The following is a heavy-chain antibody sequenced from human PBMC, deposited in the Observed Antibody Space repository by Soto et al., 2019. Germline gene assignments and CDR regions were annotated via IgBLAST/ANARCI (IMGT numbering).Heavy chain of an antibody. J-gene: IGHJ6*02. CDR2: VFYAGNT. CDR3: ARHDINAKLQNGMGV. V-gene: IGHV4-34*12. CDR1: GGSFRGYD. Sequence: PGEPLSLTVVVHGGSFRGYDWTWSRQCPGKGLEWIGEVFYAGNTLYTPSLKTRVTISVDTSKNQFSLKLSSVTAADTAVYYCARHDINAKLQNGMGVWGQGTMVTVSS.